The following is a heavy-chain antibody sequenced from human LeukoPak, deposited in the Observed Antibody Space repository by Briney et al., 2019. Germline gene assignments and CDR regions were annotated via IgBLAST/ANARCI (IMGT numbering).Heavy chain of an antibody. CDR2: IYHSGKT. V-gene: IGHV4-28*01. CDR3: ARKPDGYFPFDY. J-gene: IGHJ4*02. Sequence: LRLSCAASGFTFSSYSTNWVRQAPGKGLEWIGYIYHSGKTHIHPSLKSRVTMSVDTPKNQFSLNLNSVTAVDTAVYYCARKPDGYFPFDYWGQGALVTVSS. D-gene: IGHD3-22*01. CDR1: GFTFSSYST.